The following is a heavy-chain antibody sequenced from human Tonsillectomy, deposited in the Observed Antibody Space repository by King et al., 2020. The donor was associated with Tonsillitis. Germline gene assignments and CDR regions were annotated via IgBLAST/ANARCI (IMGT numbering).Heavy chain of an antibody. CDR1: GFTFGDYG. CDR3: TRLWGELYYYDSSGYSSYAFDM. CDR2: IRSKAYGGTT. Sequence: VQLVESGGGLVQPGRSLRLSCTASGFTFGDYGMSWFRQAPGKGLEWVGFIRSKAYGGTTEYAASVKGRFTVSRDDSKSIAYLQMNSLKTEDTAVYYCTRLWGELYYYDSSGYSSYAFDMWGQGTVVTVSS. D-gene: IGHD3-22*01. J-gene: IGHJ3*02. V-gene: IGHV3-49*03.